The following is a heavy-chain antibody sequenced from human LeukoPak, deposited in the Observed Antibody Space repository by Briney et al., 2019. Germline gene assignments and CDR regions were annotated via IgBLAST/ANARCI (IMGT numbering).Heavy chain of an antibody. CDR3: AREGHDFWSGSRGWFDP. J-gene: IGHJ5*02. CDR2: THNSGST. CDR1: AGSITSHDYY. D-gene: IGHD3-3*01. Sequence: SSETLSLTCTVSAGSITSHDYYWSWIRQAPGKGLEWIGYTHNSGSTFYNPSLKSRFTISVDTSKNQFSLKVRSVTATDKAVYYCAREGHDFWSGSRGWFDPWGPGTLVTVSS. V-gene: IGHV4-30-4*01.